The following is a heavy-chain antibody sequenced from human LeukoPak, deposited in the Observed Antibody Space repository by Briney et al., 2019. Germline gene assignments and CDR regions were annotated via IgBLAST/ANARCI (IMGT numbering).Heavy chain of an antibody. J-gene: IGHJ4*02. CDR3: AKGKSYYYDSSGYYLVY. Sequence: PGRSLRLSCAASGFTFDDYAMHWVRQAPGKGLEWVSGISWNSGSIGYADSVKGRFTISRDNAKNSLYLQMNSLRAEDTALYYCAKGKSYYYDSSGYYLVYWGQGTLVTVSS. CDR2: ISWNSGSI. V-gene: IGHV3-9*01. D-gene: IGHD3-22*01. CDR1: GFTFDDYA.